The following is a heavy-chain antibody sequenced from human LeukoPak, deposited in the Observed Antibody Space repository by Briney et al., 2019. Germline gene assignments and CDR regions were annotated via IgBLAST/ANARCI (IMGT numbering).Heavy chain of an antibody. CDR2: ISGSGGST. CDR1: GFTFSSYA. Sequence: PGGSLRLSCAASGFTFSSYAMSWVRQAPGKGLEWVSAISGSGGSTYYADSVKGRFTISRDNSKNTLYLQMNSLRAEDTAVYYCTLGDDSSGYYYYYYGMDVWGQGTTVTVSS. J-gene: IGHJ6*02. CDR3: TLGDDSSGYYYYYYGMDV. V-gene: IGHV3-23*01. D-gene: IGHD3-22*01.